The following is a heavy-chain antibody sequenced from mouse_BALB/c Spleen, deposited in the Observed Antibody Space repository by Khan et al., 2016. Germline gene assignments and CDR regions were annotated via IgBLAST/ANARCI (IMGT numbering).Heavy chain of an antibody. CDR3: ATGRIRGWFAY. V-gene: IGHV1-7*01. CDR2: INPSTGYT. CDR1: GYTFTSYW. Sequence: VQLQESGAELAKPGASVKMSCKASGYTFTSYWMHWVKQRPGQGLEWIGYINPSTGYTEYNQKFKDKATLTADKSSSTAYMQLSSLTSEDSAVYYCATGRIRGWFAYWGQGTLVTVCA. J-gene: IGHJ3*01. D-gene: IGHD2-4*01.